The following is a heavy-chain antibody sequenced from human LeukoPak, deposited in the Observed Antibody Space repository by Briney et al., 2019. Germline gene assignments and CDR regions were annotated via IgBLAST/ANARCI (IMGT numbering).Heavy chain of an antibody. CDR3: ARDRNCGGDCDYDY. V-gene: IGHV3-21*01. CDR1: GFTFSSYS. J-gene: IGHJ4*02. D-gene: IGHD2-21*02. Sequence: PGGSLRLSCAASGFTFSSYSMNWVRQAPGKGLEWVSSISSSSSYIYYADSVKGRFTISRDNAKNSLYLQMNSLRAEDTAVYYCARDRNCGGDCDYDYWGQGTLVTVSS. CDR2: ISSSSSYI.